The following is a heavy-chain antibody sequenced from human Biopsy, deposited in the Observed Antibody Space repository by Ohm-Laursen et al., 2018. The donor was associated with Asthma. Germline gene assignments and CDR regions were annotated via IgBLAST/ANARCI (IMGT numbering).Heavy chain of an antibody. CDR1: GYTFINYA. V-gene: IGHV1-3*01. Sequence: ASVKVSCKASGYTFINYAIHWVRQAPGHSLEWMGWINVANGNTKYSQKFQGRLTISRDTSASTAYMDLSRLRSEDTAVYYCARTYFDFMTGQVHDAFAMWGQGTMVTVSS. J-gene: IGHJ3*02. CDR3: ARTYFDFMTGQVHDAFAM. D-gene: IGHD3-9*01. CDR2: INVANGNT.